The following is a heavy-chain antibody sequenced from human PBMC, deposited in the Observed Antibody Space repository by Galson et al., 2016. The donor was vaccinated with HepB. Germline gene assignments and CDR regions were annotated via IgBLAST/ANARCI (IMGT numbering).Heavy chain of an antibody. V-gene: IGHV3-48*01. D-gene: IGHD3-16*01. CDR3: ARDLGVHAGNY. J-gene: IGHJ4*02. CDR2: ISSSGDAV. CDR1: GFTFSSFS. Sequence: SLRLSCAPSGFTFSSFSMHWVRQAPGKGLEWLSYISSSGDAVHYADSVRGRFTISRDNAKNSLFLQMNSLRVEDTAVYYCARDLGVHAGNYWGQGTLVSVSS.